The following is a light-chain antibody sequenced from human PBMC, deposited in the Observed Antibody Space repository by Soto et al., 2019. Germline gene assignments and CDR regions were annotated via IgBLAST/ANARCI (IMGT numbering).Light chain of an antibody. CDR1: PTVSPTY. CDR3: QQYSSSGT. V-gene: IGKV3-20*01. CDR2: GAS. Sequence: VLTQSPGPLSLSPGERATLFCSSSPTVSPTYLAWYQQKPGQAPRLLIYGASNRATGIPDRFSGSGSGTDFPLTISIQEHEDFAVYYCQQYSSSGTFGQGTKVDIK. J-gene: IGKJ1*01.